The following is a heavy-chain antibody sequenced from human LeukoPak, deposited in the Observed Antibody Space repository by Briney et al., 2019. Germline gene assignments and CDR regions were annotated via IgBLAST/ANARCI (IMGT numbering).Heavy chain of an antibody. CDR3: ATHDTMVGIS. J-gene: IGHJ4*02. Sequence: GGSLRLSCVASGFSFSRNAMNWLRQPPGKGLEWVSGVGGSNTDTSYADSVKGRFTISRDNSQNTVSLVMNNLRAEDTAIYYCATHDTMVGISWGQGTLVAVSS. V-gene: IGHV3-23*01. CDR2: VGGSNTDT. CDR1: GFSFSRNA. D-gene: IGHD1-26*01.